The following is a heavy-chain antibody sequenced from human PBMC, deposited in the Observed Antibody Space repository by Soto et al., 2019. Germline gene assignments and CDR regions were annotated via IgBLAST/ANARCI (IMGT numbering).Heavy chain of an antibody. Sequence: QVQLQESGPGLVKPSQTLSLTCTVSGGSISSGGYYWSWIRQHPGKGLEWIGYIYYSGSTYYNPSLKGRVNLSVATAKNQSSLKLSSWTAADTAVYYCARDRPGYCSGGSCYSGYYYYGMDVWGQGTTVTVSS. J-gene: IGHJ6*02. CDR2: IYYSGST. D-gene: IGHD2-15*01. CDR3: ARDRPGYCSGGSCYSGYYYYGMDV. CDR1: GGSISSGGYY. V-gene: IGHV4-31*03.